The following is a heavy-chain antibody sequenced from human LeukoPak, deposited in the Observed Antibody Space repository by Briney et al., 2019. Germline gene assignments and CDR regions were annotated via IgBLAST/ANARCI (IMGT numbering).Heavy chain of an antibody. CDR2: IYYSGYT. J-gene: IGHJ3*02. D-gene: IGHD3-22*01. CDR1: GSSISSSTYY. V-gene: IGHV4-39*07. CDR3: ARETDSSGYSNAFDI. Sequence: SETLSLTCTVSGSSISSSTYYWGWIRQPPGKGLEWIGSIYYSGYTYYSPSLKSRVTISVDTSKNQFSLKLTSVTAADTAVYYCARETDSSGYSNAFDIWGQGTMVTVSS.